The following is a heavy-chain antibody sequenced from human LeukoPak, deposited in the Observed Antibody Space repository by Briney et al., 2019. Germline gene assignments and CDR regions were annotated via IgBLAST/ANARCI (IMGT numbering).Heavy chain of an antibody. CDR3: ARAHSDTSGYSTKYPDY. D-gene: IGHD3-22*01. Sequence: SETLSLTCAVSGGSISSSNWWSWVRQPPGKGLEWIGEIYHSGSTNYNPSLKSRVTISVDKSKNQFPLKLSSVTAADTAVYYCARAHSDTSGYSTKYPDYWGQGTLVTVSS. CDR1: GGSISSSNW. V-gene: IGHV4-4*02. J-gene: IGHJ4*02. CDR2: IYHSGST.